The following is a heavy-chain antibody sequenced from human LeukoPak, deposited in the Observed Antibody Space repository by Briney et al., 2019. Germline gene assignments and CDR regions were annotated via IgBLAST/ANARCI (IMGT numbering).Heavy chain of an antibody. Sequence: GGSLRLSCAASGFTFSDYYVSWIRQAPGKGLEWVSYISSSGSTIYYADSVKGRFTISRDNAKNSLYLQMNSLRAEDTAVYYCARDRSLGGDYTHDAFDIWGQGTMVTVSS. D-gene: IGHD2-21*02. CDR1: GFTFSDYY. CDR2: ISSSGSTI. V-gene: IGHV3-11*04. J-gene: IGHJ3*02. CDR3: ARDRSLGGDYTHDAFDI.